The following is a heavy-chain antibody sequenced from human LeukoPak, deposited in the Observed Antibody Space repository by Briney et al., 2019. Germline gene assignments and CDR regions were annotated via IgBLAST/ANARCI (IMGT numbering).Heavy chain of an antibody. V-gene: IGHV7-4-1*02. Sequence: ASVKVPCKASGYTFTSYAMNWVRQAPGQGLKWMGWINTNTGNPTYAQGFTGRFVFSLDTSVSTAYLQISSLKAEDTVVYYCARGGYFLRGAGSSPERDDAFDIWGQGTMVTVSS. CDR3: ARGGYFLRGAGSSPERDDAFDI. CDR1: GYTFTSYA. D-gene: IGHD6-13*01. CDR2: INTNTGNP. J-gene: IGHJ3*02.